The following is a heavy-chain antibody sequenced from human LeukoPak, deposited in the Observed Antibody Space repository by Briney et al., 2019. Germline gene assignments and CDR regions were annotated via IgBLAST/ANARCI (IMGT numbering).Heavy chain of an antibody. CDR3: ARAVGAVYWYFDP. D-gene: IGHD1-26*01. Sequence: SETLSLTCAVSGGSVSHSNWWTWVRQSPGKGLEWIGEVHPSEGTNYNPSLKSRVTISLDKSKNQFSLELNSVTAADTARYYCARAVGAVYWYFDPWGRGTLVTVSS. CDR2: VHPSEGT. CDR1: GGSVSHSNW. J-gene: IGHJ2*01. V-gene: IGHV4-4*02.